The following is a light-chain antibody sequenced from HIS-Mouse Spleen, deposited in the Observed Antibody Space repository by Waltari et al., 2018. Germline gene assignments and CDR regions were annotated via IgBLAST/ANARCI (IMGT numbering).Light chain of an antibody. J-gene: IGLJ2*01. Sequence: QSALTQPRSVSGSPGQSVTISCTGTSSDVGGYNYVSWYQQHPGKAPKLMIYDVSKRPPGVPDRFCGSKSGNTASLTISGLQAGDEADYYCCSYAGSYTFEVVFGGGTKLTVL. CDR2: DVS. CDR1: SSDVGGYNY. CDR3: CSYAGSYTFEVV. V-gene: IGLV2-11*01.